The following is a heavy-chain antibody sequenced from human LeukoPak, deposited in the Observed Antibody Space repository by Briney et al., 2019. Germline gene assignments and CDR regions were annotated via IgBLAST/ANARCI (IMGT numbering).Heavy chain of an antibody. V-gene: IGHV1-69*05. CDR2: IIPIFGTA. CDR1: GGTFSSYA. Sequence: SVKVSCTASGGTFSSYAISWVRQAPGQGLEWMGGIIPIFGTANYAQKFQGRVTITTDESTSTAYMELSSLRSEDTAVYYCARGRPYYGSGTSSYYGMDVWGQGTTVTVSS. D-gene: IGHD3-10*01. J-gene: IGHJ6*02. CDR3: ARGRPYYGSGTSSYYGMDV.